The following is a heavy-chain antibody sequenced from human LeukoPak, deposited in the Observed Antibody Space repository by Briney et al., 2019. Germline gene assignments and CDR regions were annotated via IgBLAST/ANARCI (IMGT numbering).Heavy chain of an antibody. Sequence: PGGSLRLSCAASGFTFSDYYMSWIRQAPGKGLEWVSYISGSGTTIYNADSVKGRFTISRDNAKNSLYLQMNSLRAEDTAVYYCAKEIGGWYTDAFDIWGQGTMVTVSS. J-gene: IGHJ3*02. CDR2: ISGSGTTI. CDR3: AKEIGGWYTDAFDI. D-gene: IGHD6-19*01. CDR1: GFTFSDYY. V-gene: IGHV3-11*01.